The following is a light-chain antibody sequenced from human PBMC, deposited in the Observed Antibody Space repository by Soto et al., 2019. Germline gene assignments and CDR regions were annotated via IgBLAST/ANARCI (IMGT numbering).Light chain of an antibody. CDR1: SSNIGSNT. CDR2: GNN. Sequence: QSALTQPPSASGTPGQRGTISCSGSSSNIGSNTVNWLPGTAPKLLIYGNNQRPSGVPDRFSGSKSGTSASLAISGLQSEDAADYYCATWDDSLNVLYVFGTGTKLTVL. J-gene: IGLJ1*01. V-gene: IGLV1-44*01. CDR3: ATWDDSLNVLYV.